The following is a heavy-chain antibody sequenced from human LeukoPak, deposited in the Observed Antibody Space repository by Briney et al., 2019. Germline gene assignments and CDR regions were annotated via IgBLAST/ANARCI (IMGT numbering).Heavy chain of an antibody. CDR2: INPNSGGT. J-gene: IGHJ4*02. CDR3: AREGTMYYFDY. CDR1: GGTFSSYA. D-gene: IGHD3-10*01. Sequence: ASVKVSCKASGGTFSSYAISWVRQAPGQGLEWMGRINPNSGGTNYAQKLQGRVTMTRDTSISTAYMELSRPRSDDTAVYYCAREGTMYYFDYWGQGTLVTVSS. V-gene: IGHV1-2*06.